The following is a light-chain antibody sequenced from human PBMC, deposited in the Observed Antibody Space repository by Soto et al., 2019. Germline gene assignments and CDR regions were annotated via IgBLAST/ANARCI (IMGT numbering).Light chain of an antibody. Sequence: TQLTQSPYSLSASALRTVTLPFLPSQGISSYLAWYQQKPGKAPKLLIYAASSLHSGVPSRFSGSGSGADFTLTISSLQPEDFATYYCQQHNSSPWTFGQGTKVDIK. J-gene: IGKJ1*01. CDR1: QGISSY. CDR3: QQHNSSPWT. CDR2: AAS. V-gene: IGKV1-9*01.